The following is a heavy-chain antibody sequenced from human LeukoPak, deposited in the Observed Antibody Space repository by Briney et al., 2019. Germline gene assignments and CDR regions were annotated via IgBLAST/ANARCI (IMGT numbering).Heavy chain of an antibody. J-gene: IGHJ6*04. CDR1: GGSISSYY. V-gene: IGHV4-4*07. Sequence: SETLSFTCTVSGGSISSYYWSWIRQPAGKGLEWIGRIYTSGSTNYNPSLKSRVTISVDTSNNQSSLNLTSVTAADTAVYYCARLPYGSGAWLQREGRDVWGKGTTVTVSS. D-gene: IGHD3-10*01. CDR3: ARLPYGSGAWLQREGRDV. CDR2: IYTSGST.